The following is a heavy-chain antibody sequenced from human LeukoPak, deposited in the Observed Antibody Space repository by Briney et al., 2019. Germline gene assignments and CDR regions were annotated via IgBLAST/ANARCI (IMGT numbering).Heavy chain of an antibody. CDR2: IYHSGST. CDR1: GGCISSGGYS. J-gene: IGHJ4*02. Sequence: PSQTLSLTCAVSGGCISSGGYSWSWIRQPPGKGLEWIGYIYHSGSTYYNPSLKSRVTISVDRSKNQFSLKLSSVTAADTAVYYCARTTGGSGEFDYWGQGTLVTVSS. V-gene: IGHV4-30-2*01. D-gene: IGHD3-10*01. CDR3: ARTTGGSGEFDY.